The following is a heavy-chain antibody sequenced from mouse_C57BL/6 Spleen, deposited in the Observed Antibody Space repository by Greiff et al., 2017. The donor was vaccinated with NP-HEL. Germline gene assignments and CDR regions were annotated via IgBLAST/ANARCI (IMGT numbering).Heavy chain of an antibody. J-gene: IGHJ4*01. CDR2: IYPGNSDT. D-gene: IGHD1-1*01. V-gene: IGHV1-5*01. CDR3: TRPFITTNAMDY. Sequence: EVQLQQSGTVLARPGASVKMSCKTSGYTFTSYWMHWVKQRPGQGLEWIGAIYPGNSDTSYNQKFKGKAKLTAVTSASTAYMELSSLTNEDSAVYYCTRPFITTNAMDYWGQGTSVTVSS. CDR1: GYTFTSYW.